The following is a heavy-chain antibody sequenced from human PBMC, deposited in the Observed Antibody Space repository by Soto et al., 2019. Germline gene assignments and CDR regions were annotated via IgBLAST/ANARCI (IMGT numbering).Heavy chain of an antibody. CDR2: IYYSGST. CDR3: ARDRSGYSLNWFDP. J-gene: IGHJ5*02. V-gene: IGHV4-31*03. CDR1: GGSISSGGYY. D-gene: IGHD3-22*01. Sequence: SETLSLTCTVSGGSISSGGYYWSWIRQHPGKGLEWIGYIYYSGSTYYNPSLKSRVTISVDTSKNQFSLKLSSVTAADTAVYYCARDRSGYSLNWFDPWGQGTLVT.